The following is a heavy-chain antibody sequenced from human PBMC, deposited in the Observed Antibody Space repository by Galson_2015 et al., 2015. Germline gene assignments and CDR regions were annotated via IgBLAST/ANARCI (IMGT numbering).Heavy chain of an antibody. J-gene: IGHJ3*02. CDR3: ASRFEFDAFDI. Sequence: ETLSLNCTVSGGSISSSSYYWGWIRPPPGKGLEWIGSIYYSGSTYYNPSLKSRVTISVDTSKNQFSLKLSSVTAADTAVYYCASRFEFDAFDIWGQGTMVTVSS. CDR1: GGSISSSSYY. CDR2: IYYSGST. V-gene: IGHV4-39*01. D-gene: IGHD3-10*01.